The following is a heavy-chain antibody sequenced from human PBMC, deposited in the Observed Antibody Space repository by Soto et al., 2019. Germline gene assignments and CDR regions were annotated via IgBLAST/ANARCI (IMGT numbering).Heavy chain of an antibody. Sequence: QVQLVQSGAEVQKPGSSVKVSCKASGGTFSSYAISWVRQAPGQGLEWMGGIIPIFGTANYAQKFQGRVTITADESTSTAYMELSSLRSEDTAVYYCARGVVVVAATNYYYGMDVWGQGTTVTVSS. CDR2: IIPIFGTA. CDR1: GGTFSSYA. D-gene: IGHD2-15*01. CDR3: ARGVVVVAATNYYYGMDV. V-gene: IGHV1-69*01. J-gene: IGHJ6*02.